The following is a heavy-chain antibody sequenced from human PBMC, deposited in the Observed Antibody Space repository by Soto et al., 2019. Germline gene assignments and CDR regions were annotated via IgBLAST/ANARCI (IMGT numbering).Heavy chain of an antibody. V-gene: IGHV6-1*01. CDR2: TYFRSKWYN. D-gene: IGHD5-12*01. CDR1: RDSVSSNTAS. J-gene: IGHJ5*02. CDR3: AKGDNLGPKTGYAFDP. Sequence: PSQTLSLTCAISRDSVSSNTASWNWIRQSPSRGLEWLGRTYFRSKWYNDYAVSVKSRIIINPDTSNSQFSLQLNSVTPEDTAVYFCAKGDNLGPKTGYAFDPWGQGIMVTVSS.